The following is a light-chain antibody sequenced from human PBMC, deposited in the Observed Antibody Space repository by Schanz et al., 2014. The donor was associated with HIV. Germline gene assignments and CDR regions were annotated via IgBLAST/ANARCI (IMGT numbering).Light chain of an antibody. V-gene: IGLV2-14*03. CDR1: SRDVGGYNY. CDR2: DVT. CDR3: SSYTSSSTLV. J-gene: IGLJ2*01. Sequence: QSALTQPASVSGSPGQSITISCRGTSRDVGGYNYVSWYQQHPGKAPKLMIYDVTNRPSGVSNRFSGSKSGNTASLTISGLQTEDEADYYCSSYTSSSTLVFGGGTKLTVL.